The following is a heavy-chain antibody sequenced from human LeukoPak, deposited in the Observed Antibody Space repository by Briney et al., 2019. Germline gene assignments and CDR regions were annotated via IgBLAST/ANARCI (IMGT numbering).Heavy chain of an antibody. D-gene: IGHD3-22*01. Sequence: GGSLRLSCAASGFTFSSYGMHWVRQAPGKGVEGVAVIWYEGSNKYYADSVKGRFTISRDNSKNTLYLQMNRLRAEDTAVYYCAKDLYRRYDSSGYYGPYFDYWGQGTLVTVSS. CDR3: AKDLYRRYDSSGYYGPYFDY. J-gene: IGHJ4*02. CDR1: GFTFSSYG. V-gene: IGHV3-33*06. CDR2: IWYEGSNK.